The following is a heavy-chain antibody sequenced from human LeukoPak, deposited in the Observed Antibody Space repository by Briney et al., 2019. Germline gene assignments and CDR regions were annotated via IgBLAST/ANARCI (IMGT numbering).Heavy chain of an antibody. CDR1: GGSISTYY. D-gene: IGHD6-13*01. Sequence: SETLSLTCTVSGGSISTYYWSWIRQPPGKGLEWIGYIYYSGSTNYNPSLKSRGSMSVDTSKNKFYLKLRSVTAADKAVYYGARLSAPAGGYYYFAVDVWGQGTTVTVSS. V-gene: IGHV4-59*08. CDR2: IYYSGST. CDR3: ARLSAPAGGYYYFAVDV. J-gene: IGHJ6*02.